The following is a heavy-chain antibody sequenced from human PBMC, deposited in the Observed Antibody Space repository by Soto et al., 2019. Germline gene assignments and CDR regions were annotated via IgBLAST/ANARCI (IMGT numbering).Heavy chain of an antibody. CDR1: GFTFGSYA. CDR2: TGGSGTGA. D-gene: IGHD3-22*01. J-gene: IGHJ4*02. CDR3: ARTRDYDSNGYLRYFDY. Sequence: GGSLRLSCAGYGFTFGSYAMSWVRQAPGKGLEWVSVTGGSGTGAHHADSVKGRFTISRDNPRSTLYLQVNSLRAEDTAVYYCARTRDYDSNGYLRYFDYWGQGTLVTVSS. V-gene: IGHV3-23*01.